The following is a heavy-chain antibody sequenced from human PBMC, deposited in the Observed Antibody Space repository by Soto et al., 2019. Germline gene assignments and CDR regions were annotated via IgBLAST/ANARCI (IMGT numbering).Heavy chain of an antibody. V-gene: IGHV3-7*04. J-gene: IGHJ4*02. CDR1: GFSFRSDW. CDR2: TNQDGSEK. CDR3: SGGVGDAI. Sequence: EDQLVESGGGLVQSGGSLRLTCAVSGFSFRSDWMNWVRQAPGKGLEWVAHTNQDGSEKYYLDSVKGRFTIFRDNAKNSLYLQMNSLRAEDTAVYYCSGGVGDAIWGQGTLVTVSS. D-gene: IGHD1-26*01.